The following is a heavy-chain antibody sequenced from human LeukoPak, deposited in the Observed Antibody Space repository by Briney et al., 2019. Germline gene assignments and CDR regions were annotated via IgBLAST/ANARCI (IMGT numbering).Heavy chain of an antibody. CDR3: AKSPHLDSSGYPHDY. J-gene: IGHJ4*02. CDR1: GFTFSNYA. D-gene: IGHD3-22*01. V-gene: IGHV3-23*01. CDR2: ISGSGGVT. Sequence: SGGSLRLSCEASGFTFSNYAMSWVRQAPGKGLEWVSAISGSGGVTYYADSVKGRFTISRDNSKNTLYLQMNSLRAEDTAVYFCAKSPHLDSSGYPHDYWGQGTLVTVSS.